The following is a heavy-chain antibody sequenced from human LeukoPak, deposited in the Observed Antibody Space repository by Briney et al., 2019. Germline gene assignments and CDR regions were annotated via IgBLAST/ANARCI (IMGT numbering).Heavy chain of an antibody. D-gene: IGHD4-11*01. CDR3: ARAMTTEDY. CDR1: GGSSSSYY. V-gene: IGHV4-34*01. Sequence: PSETLSLTCTVSGGSSSSYYWTWIRQPAGKGLEWIGEINHSGSTNYNPSLKSRVTISVDTSKNQFSLKLSSVTAADTAVYYCARAMTTEDYWGQGTLVTVSS. CDR2: INHSGST. J-gene: IGHJ4*02.